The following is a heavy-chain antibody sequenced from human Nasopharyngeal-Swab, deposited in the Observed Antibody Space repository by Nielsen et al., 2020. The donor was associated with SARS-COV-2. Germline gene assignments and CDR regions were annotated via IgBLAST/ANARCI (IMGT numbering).Heavy chain of an antibody. CDR3: AKDVAGYSNSPLDY. D-gene: IGHD6-13*01. CDR2: ITGGGGST. J-gene: IGHJ4*02. CDR1: GFTFSSYA. Sequence: GGSLRLSCAASGFTFSSYAMSWVRQAPGKGLEWVAGITGGGGSTFYADSVKGRFTISRDNSKNTLYLQIDSLRAEDTAVYYCAKDVAGYSNSPLDYWGQGTLVTVSS. V-gene: IGHV3-23*01.